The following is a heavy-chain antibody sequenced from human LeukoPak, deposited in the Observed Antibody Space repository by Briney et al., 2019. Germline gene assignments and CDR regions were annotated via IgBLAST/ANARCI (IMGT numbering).Heavy chain of an antibody. Sequence: ASVKVSCKASGYTFTGYYMHWVRQAPGQGLEWMGRINPNSGGTNYAQKFQGRVTMTRDTSISIAYMELSRLRSDDTAVYYCARDTHSRFLEWFVWGQGTLVTVSS. CDR3: ARDTHSRFLEWFV. D-gene: IGHD3-3*01. V-gene: IGHV1-2*06. CDR1: GYTFTGYY. CDR2: INPNSGGT. J-gene: IGHJ4*02.